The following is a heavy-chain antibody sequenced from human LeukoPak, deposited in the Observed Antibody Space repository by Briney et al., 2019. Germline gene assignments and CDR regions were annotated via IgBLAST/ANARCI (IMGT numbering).Heavy chain of an antibody. J-gene: IGHJ4*02. D-gene: IGHD3-22*01. CDR2: ISYDGSNK. V-gene: IGHV3-30-3*01. Sequence: PGGSLRLSCAASGFTFSSYAMHWVRQAPGKGLEWVAVISYDGSNKYYADSVKGRFTISRDNSKNTLYLQMNSLRAEDTAVYYCAGSTYYYDSSGLNCGQGTLVTVSS. CDR3: AGSTYYYDSSGLN. CDR1: GFTFSSYA.